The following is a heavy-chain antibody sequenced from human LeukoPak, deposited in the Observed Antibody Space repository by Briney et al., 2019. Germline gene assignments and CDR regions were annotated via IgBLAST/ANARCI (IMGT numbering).Heavy chain of an antibody. D-gene: IGHD6-19*01. Sequence: PGGSLRLSCAASGFTFSSYWMHWVRQAPGKGLEWVSAISGSGSTTHYADSVKGRFTISRDNSKNTLSLQMNSLRAEDTATYYCAVSSGLYAAFDYWGQGTLVTVSS. CDR3: AVSSGLYAAFDY. CDR1: GFTFSSYW. V-gene: IGHV3-23*01. J-gene: IGHJ4*02. CDR2: ISGSGSTT.